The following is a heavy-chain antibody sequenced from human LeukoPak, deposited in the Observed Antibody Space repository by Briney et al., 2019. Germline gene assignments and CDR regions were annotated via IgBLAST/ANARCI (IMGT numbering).Heavy chain of an antibody. CDR1: GFTFDDYT. Sequence: GGSLRLSCAASGFTFDDYTMHWVRQLPGKGLEWVSLVSWDGGSTYYADSVKGRFIISRDNSKNSLYPQMNSLRTEDSALYYCATGGDTVMVGFDYWGQGTLVTVSS. D-gene: IGHD5-18*01. CDR2: VSWDGGST. CDR3: ATGGDTVMVGFDY. V-gene: IGHV3-43*01. J-gene: IGHJ4*02.